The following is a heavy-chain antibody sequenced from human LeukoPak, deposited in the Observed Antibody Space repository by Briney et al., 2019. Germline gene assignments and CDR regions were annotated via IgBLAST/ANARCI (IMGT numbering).Heavy chain of an antibody. V-gene: IGHV1-18*01. Sequence: ASVKVSCRASGYTFNSYGITWVRQAPGQGLEWMAWSSGTGYNIEYAQKFQDRVTMTTDTSTSTAYMELRSLRSDDTAVYYCAIALDFWSGVLYYFDYWGQGTLVTVSS. CDR2: SSGTGYNI. D-gene: IGHD3-3*01. CDR1: GYTFNSYG. CDR3: AIALDFWSGVLYYFDY. J-gene: IGHJ4*02.